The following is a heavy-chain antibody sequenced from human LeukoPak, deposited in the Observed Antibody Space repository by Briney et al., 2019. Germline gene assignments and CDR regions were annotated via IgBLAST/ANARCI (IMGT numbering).Heavy chain of an antibody. J-gene: IGHJ6*03. CDR2: ISYDGSNK. CDR1: GFTFGTYA. V-gene: IGHV3-30*01. CDR3: ARGSRVSGYYYYYMDV. D-gene: IGHD1-26*01. Sequence: GRSLRLSCAASGFTFGTYAMHWARQAPGKGLEWVAVISYDGSNKYYADSVKGRFTISRDNSKNTLYVQMNSLRAEDTAVYYCARGSRVSGYYYYYMDVWAKGPRSPSP.